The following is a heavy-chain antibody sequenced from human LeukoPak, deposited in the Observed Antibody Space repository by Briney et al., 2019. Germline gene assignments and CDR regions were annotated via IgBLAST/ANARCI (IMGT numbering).Heavy chain of an antibody. J-gene: IGHJ5*02. CDR2: INHSGST. D-gene: IGHD6-19*01. CDR3: ARGPGYSSGWYWFDP. Sequence: SETLSLTCAVYGGSFSGYYWSWIRQPPGKGLEWIAEINHSGSTNYNPSLKSRVTISVDTSKNQFSLKLSSVTAADTAVYYCARGPGYSSGWYWFDPWGQGTLVTVSS. CDR1: GGSFSGYY. V-gene: IGHV4-34*01.